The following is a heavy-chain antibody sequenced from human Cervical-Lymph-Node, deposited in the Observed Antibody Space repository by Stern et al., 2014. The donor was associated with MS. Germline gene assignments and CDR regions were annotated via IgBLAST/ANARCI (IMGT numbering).Heavy chain of an antibody. D-gene: IGHD3-10*01. V-gene: IGHV3-64D*06. CDR1: GFTFSSYA. Sequence: EVQLVESGGGLVQPGGSLRLSCSASGFTFSSYAMHWVRQAPGKGLEYVSAISSNGGSTYYADSVKGRFTISRDNSKNTLYLQMSSLRAEDTAVYYCVKAHNLRGMVRGVNNWFDPWGQGTLVTVSS. CDR2: ISSNGGST. J-gene: IGHJ5*02. CDR3: VKAHNLRGMVRGVNNWFDP.